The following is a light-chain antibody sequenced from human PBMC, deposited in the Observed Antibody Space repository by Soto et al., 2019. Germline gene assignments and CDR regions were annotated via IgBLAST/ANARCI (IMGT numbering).Light chain of an antibody. CDR3: QQYGRSPFT. CDR1: QSVSSS. CDR2: DAS. J-gene: IGKJ3*01. Sequence: EIVLTQSPATLSLSPGERVTLSCRASQSVSSSLAWYQQKPGQAPRLLIYDASNRATGIPVRFSGSGSGTDFTLTISSLDPEDFAVYYCQQYGRSPFTFGPGTKVDIK. V-gene: IGKV3-11*01.